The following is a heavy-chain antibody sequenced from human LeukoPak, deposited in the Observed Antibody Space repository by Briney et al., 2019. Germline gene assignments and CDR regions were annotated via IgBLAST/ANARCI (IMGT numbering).Heavy chain of an antibody. D-gene: IGHD6-19*01. J-gene: IGHJ4*01. CDR3: ARAGSSGWYLVY. V-gene: IGHV3-7*01. CDR2: IKQDGSEK. CDR1: GFTVGNNY. Sequence: GGSLRLSCAASGFTVGNNYMNWVRQAPGKGLEWVANIKQDGSEKYYVDSVKGRFTISRDNAKNSLYLQMNSLRAEDTAVYYCARAGSSGWYLVYWGQGTLVTVSS.